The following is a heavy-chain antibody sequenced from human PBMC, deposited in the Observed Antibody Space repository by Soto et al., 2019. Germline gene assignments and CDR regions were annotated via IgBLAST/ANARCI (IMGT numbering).Heavy chain of an antibody. CDR2: IYHSGTT. D-gene: IGHD3-10*01. V-gene: IGHV4-30-2*06. CDR1: GGSVTSGVHS. Sequence: QLQLLESGSGLVKPSQTLSLTCTVSGGSVTSGVHSWNWIRLSPQKGLEWIGCIYHSGTTYYNPSLQSRITMSVDTSKNQFSLKLSSVTAADTAIYYCARDRKVRGWVDAWGQGTQVIVSS. CDR3: ARDRKVRGWVDA. J-gene: IGHJ5*02.